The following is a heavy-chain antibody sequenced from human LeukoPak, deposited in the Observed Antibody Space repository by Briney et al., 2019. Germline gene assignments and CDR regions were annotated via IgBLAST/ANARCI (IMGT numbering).Heavy chain of an antibody. Sequence: SVKVSCKASGGTFSSYAISWVRQAPGQGVEWMGGIIPIFGTANYAQKFQGRVTITADKSTSTAYMELSSLRSEDTAVYYCASHSGVPTAAGTGYYYGMDVWGKGTTVTVSS. CDR3: ASHSGVPTAAGTGYYYGMDV. CDR1: GGTFSSYA. D-gene: IGHD6-13*01. CDR2: IIPIFGTA. V-gene: IGHV1-69*06. J-gene: IGHJ6*04.